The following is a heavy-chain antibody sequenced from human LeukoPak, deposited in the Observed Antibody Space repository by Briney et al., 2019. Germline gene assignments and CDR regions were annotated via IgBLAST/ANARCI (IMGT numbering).Heavy chain of an antibody. CDR3: AKEYIVVVPAAIDY. D-gene: IGHD2-2*01. J-gene: IGHJ4*02. V-gene: IGHV3-30-3*01. CDR2: ISYDGSNK. Sequence: GRSLRLSCAASGFTFSSYAMHWVRQAPGKGLEWVAVISYDGSNKYYADSVKGRFTISRDNSKNTLYLQMNSLRAEDTAVYYCAKEYIVVVPAAIDYWGQGTLVTVSS. CDR1: GFTFSSYA.